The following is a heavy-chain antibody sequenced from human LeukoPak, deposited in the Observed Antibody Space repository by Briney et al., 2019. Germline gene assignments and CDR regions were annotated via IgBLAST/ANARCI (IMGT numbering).Heavy chain of an antibody. CDR2: IYHSGNT. V-gene: IGHV4-4*02. D-gene: IGHD6-13*01. CDR1: GGSISSSNW. CDR3: ARDVTAAFDY. J-gene: IGHJ4*02. Sequence: SETLSLTCTVSGGSISSSNWWSWVRQPPGKGLEWIGEIYHSGNTNYNPSLKSRVTISVDTSKSQFSLKLSSVTAADTAVYYCARDVTAAFDYWGQGTLVTVSS.